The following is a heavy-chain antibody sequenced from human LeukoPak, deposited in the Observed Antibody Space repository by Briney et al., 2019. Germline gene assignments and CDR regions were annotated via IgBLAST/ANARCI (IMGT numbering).Heavy chain of an antibody. CDR1: GYTFTGYY. CDR3: AISALYYDILTGYNPLFDY. Sequence: ASVKVSCKASGYTFTGYYMHWVRQAPGQGLEWMGWINPNSGGTNYAQKFQGRVTMTRDTSISTAYMELSRLGSDDTAVYYCAISALYYDILTGYNPLFDYWGQGTLVTVSS. CDR2: INPNSGGT. V-gene: IGHV1-2*02. D-gene: IGHD3-9*01. J-gene: IGHJ4*02.